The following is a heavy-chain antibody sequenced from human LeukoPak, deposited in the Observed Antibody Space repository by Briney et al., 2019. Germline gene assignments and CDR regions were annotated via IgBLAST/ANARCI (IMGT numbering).Heavy chain of an antibody. J-gene: IGHJ4*02. CDR3: ARRGWVFSDGVPSYYSDY. Sequence: KPSETLSLTCAVYGGSFSGYYWSWIRQPPGKGLEWIGEINHSGSTNYNPSLKSRVTISVDTSKNQFSLKLSSVTAADTAVYYCARRGWVFSDGVPSYYSDYWGQGTLVTVSS. CDR2: INHSGST. D-gene: IGHD6-13*01. V-gene: IGHV4-34*01. CDR1: GGSFSGYY.